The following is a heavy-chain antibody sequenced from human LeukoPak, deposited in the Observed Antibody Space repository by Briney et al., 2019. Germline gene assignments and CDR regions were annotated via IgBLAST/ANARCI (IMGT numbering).Heavy chain of an antibody. V-gene: IGHV3-21*04. CDR2: ISSGSSYI. J-gene: IGHJ4*02. CDR1: GFTFSNYN. CDR3: VRSPFSNGY. Sequence: GGSLRLSCAASGFTFSNYNMNWVRQTPGKGLEWVSSISSGSSYIYYADSAKGRFTISRDNAKNSLYLQMNSLRAEDTAVYYCVRSPFSNGYWGQGTLVTVSS. D-gene: IGHD4-11*01.